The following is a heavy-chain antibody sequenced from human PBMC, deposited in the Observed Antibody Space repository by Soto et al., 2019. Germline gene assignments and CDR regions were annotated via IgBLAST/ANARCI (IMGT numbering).Heavy chain of an antibody. J-gene: IGHJ3*02. Sequence: GESLKISCKGSGYSFTSYWISWVRQMPGKGLEWMGRIDPSDSYTNYSPSFQGHVTISADKSISTAYLQWSSLKASDTAMYYCARRTDSSGTDDAFDIWGQGTMVTVSS. V-gene: IGHV5-10-1*01. D-gene: IGHD3-22*01. CDR1: GYSFTSYW. CDR3: ARRTDSSGTDDAFDI. CDR2: IDPSDSYT.